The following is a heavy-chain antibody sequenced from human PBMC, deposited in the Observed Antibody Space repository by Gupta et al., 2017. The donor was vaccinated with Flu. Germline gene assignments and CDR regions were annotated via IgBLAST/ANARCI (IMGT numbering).Heavy chain of an antibody. CDR2: IIPIFGTT. V-gene: IGHV1-69*01. D-gene: IGHD6-6*01. Sequence: RQAPGQGFEWIGGIIPIFGTTNYAQKFLGRVTISADESATTGYMELSSLRSEDTAVYYCARAILASRPVGSNNYYYYQLDVWGQGTTVTVSS. J-gene: IGHJ6*02. CDR3: ARAILASRPVGSNNYYYYQLDV.